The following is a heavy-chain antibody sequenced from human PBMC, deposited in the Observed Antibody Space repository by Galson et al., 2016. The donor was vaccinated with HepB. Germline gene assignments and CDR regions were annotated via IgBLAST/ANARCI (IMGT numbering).Heavy chain of an antibody. J-gene: IGHJ6*02. CDR2: ISYDGSNK. CDR3: ARVGIAARYYYGMDV. V-gene: IGHV3-30*04. D-gene: IGHD6-6*01. Sequence: SLRLSCAASGFTFSTYLTHWVRQAPGKGLEWVAIISYDGSNKYYADSVKGRFTISRDNSKNTLSLEMNSLRAEDTAVYYCARVGIAARYYYGMDVWGQGTTVTVSS. CDR1: GFTFSTYL.